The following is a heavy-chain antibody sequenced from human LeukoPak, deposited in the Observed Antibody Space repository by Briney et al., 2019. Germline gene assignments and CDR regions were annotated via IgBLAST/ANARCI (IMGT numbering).Heavy chain of an antibody. J-gene: IGHJ6*02. V-gene: IGHV1-2*06. CDR2: INPNSGGT. Sequence: ASVKVSCKASGYTFTGYYMHWVRQAPGQGLEWMGRINPNSGGTNYAQKFQGRVTMTRDTSISTAYMELSRLRSDDTAVYYCAHTRAYGSGSYPYYYYGMDVWGQGTTVTVSS. CDR1: GYTFTGYY. CDR3: AHTRAYGSGSYPYYYYGMDV. D-gene: IGHD3-10*01.